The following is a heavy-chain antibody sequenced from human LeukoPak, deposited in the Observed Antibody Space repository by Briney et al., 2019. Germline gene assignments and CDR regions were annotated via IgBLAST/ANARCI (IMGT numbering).Heavy chain of an antibody. CDR2: IYSGGSR. Sequence: PGGSLRLSCAASGFTVSSNYTSWVRQAPGKGLEWVSVIYSGGSRYYADSVKGRFTISRDVSQNTVYLQMNSLRAEDTAVYYCAQGARGSYDYDNWGQGTLVTVSS. V-gene: IGHV3-53*01. J-gene: IGHJ4*02. CDR3: AQGARGSYDYDN. CDR1: GFTVSSNY. D-gene: IGHD3-16*01.